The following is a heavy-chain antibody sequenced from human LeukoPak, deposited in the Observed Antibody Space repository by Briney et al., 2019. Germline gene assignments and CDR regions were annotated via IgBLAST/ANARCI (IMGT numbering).Heavy chain of an antibody. D-gene: IGHD2-2*01. CDR1: GFTFSSYS. CDR2: ISSSSSYI. V-gene: IGHV3-21*01. CDR3: ARAPGEYCSSTSCLTYQYYFDY. Sequence: PGGSLRLSCAASGFTFSSYSMNWVRQAPGKGLEWVSSISSSSSYIYYADSVKGRFTISRDNAKNSLYLQMNSLRAEDTAVYYCARAPGEYCSSTSCLTYQYYFDYWAMEPWSPSPQ. J-gene: IGHJ4*01.